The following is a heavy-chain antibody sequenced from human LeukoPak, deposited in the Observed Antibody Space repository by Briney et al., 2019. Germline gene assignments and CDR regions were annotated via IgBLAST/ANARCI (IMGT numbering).Heavy chain of an antibody. CDR1: GGSISSGGYS. Sequence: PSETLSLTCAVSGGSISSGGYSWSWIRQPPGKGLEWIGYIYHSGSTYYNPSLKSRVTISVDRSKNQFSLKLSSVTAADTAVYYCARGSEDYGDYDQWVDYWGQGTLVTVSS. D-gene: IGHD4-17*01. CDR3: ARGSEDYGDYDQWVDY. J-gene: IGHJ4*02. V-gene: IGHV4-30-2*01. CDR2: IYHSGST.